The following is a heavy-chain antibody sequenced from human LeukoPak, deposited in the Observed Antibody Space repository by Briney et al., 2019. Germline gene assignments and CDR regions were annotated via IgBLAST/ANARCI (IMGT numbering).Heavy chain of an antibody. CDR2: IYYSGST. V-gene: IGHV4-39*01. CDR3: ARRVATAYNWFDP. D-gene: IGHD5-12*01. CDR1: GGSISSSSYY. Sequence: SETLSLTCTVSGGSISSSSYYWGWIRQPPGKGLEWIGSIYYSGSTYYNPSLKSRVTISVGTSKNQFSLKLSSVTAADTAVYYCARRVATAYNWFDPWGQGTLVTVSS. J-gene: IGHJ5*02.